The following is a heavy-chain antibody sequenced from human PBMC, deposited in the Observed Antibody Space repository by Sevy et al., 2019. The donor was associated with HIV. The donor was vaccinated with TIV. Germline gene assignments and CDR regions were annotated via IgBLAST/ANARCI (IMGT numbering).Heavy chain of an antibody. CDR2: INHSGST. Sequence: SETLSLTCAVYGGSFSGYYWSWIRQPPGKGLEWIGEINHSGSTNYNPSLKSRVNISVDTSKTKFSLKLSSVTAADTAVYYCARHCSGTSCSHAFDIWGQGTMVTVS. CDR1: GGSFSGYY. CDR3: ARHCSGTSCSHAFDI. V-gene: IGHV4-34*01. J-gene: IGHJ3*02. D-gene: IGHD2-2*01.